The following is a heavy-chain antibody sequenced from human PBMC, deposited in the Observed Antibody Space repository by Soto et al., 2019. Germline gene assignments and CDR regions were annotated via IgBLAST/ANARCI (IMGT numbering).Heavy chain of an antibody. Sequence: GSLRLSGAASGFTLRSYAMHWVRQAPGKGLEWVAVISYDGSNKYYADSVKGRFTISRDNSKNTLYLQMNSLRAEDTAVYYCARETRIAAAGLVFDYWGQGTLVTVSS. CDR2: ISYDGSNK. CDR3: ARETRIAAAGLVFDY. CDR1: GFTLRSYA. V-gene: IGHV3-30-3*01. J-gene: IGHJ4*02. D-gene: IGHD6-13*01.